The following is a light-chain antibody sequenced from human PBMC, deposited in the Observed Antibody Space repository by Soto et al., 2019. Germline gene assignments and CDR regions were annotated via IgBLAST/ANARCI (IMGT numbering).Light chain of an antibody. CDR2: DAS. J-gene: IGKJ1*01. CDR1: ESVSSY. V-gene: IGKV3-11*01. Sequence: EIVLTQSPATLSLSPGERATLSCRASESVSSYLAWYQQKPGQAPRLLIYDASNRATGIPARLSGSGSGTDFTLTISSLEPEDFAVYYCQQRDAWPRTFGQGTKVDI. CDR3: QQRDAWPRT.